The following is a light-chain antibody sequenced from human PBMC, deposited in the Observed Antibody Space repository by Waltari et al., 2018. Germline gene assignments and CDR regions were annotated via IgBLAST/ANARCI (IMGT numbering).Light chain of an antibody. J-gene: IGLJ2*01. V-gene: IGLV2-14*01. Sequence: QSVLTQPASVSGSPGQSITISCTGTSSDVGGYNYVSWYQQHPGKAPILMLYEVSNRPSGVSNRFSGSKSGNTASLTISGLQAEDEADYYCSSYTSSSTLGVVFGGGTKLTVL. CDR2: EVS. CDR3: SSYTSSSTLGVV. CDR1: SSDVGGYNY.